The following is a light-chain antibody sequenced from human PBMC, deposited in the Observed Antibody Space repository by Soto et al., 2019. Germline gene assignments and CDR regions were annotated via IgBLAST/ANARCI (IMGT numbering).Light chain of an antibody. J-gene: IGLJ1*01. V-gene: IGLV2-14*01. CDR1: SSDIGGNKY. CDR3: SSYSSGAVSYV. CDR2: DVT. Sequence: QSALTQPASVSGSPGQSITISCVGTSSDIGGNKYVSWYQQHPGNAPKLMIFDVTNRPSGVSNRFSGSKSGNTASLTISGLQADDEADYYCSSYSSGAVSYVFGTGTKSPS.